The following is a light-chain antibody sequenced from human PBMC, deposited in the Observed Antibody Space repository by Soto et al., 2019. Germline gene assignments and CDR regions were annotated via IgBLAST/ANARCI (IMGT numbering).Light chain of an antibody. V-gene: IGLV2-14*03. J-gene: IGLJ1*01. CDR3: RSYTSSSTRV. CDR1: SSDVGGYKY. Sequence: QSALTQPASVSGSPGQSITISCTGTSSDVGGYKYVSWYQQHPGKAPKLMIYDIRNRPSGVSNRFSGSKSGNTASLPISGLQAEDEADYYCRSYTSSSTRVFGTGTKLTVL. CDR2: DIR.